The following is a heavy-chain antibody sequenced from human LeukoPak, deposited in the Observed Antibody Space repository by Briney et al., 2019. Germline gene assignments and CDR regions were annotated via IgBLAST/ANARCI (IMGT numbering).Heavy chain of an antibody. CDR2: IYSSGST. CDR3: ARHVSGYGSGTDY. D-gene: IGHD3-10*01. J-gene: IGHJ4*02. Sequence: PSETLSLTCTVSGDSISSSYYYWGWIRQPPGKGLEWIGTIYSSGSTYYNPSLKSRVTISVDTAKNQFSLKLSSETAADTAVYYCARHVSGYGSGTDYWGQGTLVTVSS. V-gene: IGHV4-39*01. CDR1: GDSISSSYYY.